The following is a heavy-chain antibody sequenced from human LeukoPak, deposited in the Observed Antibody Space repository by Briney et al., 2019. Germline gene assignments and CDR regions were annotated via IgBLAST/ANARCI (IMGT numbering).Heavy chain of an antibody. D-gene: IGHD3-22*01. CDR2: IYYSGST. V-gene: IGHV4-59*12. Sequence: PSETLSLTCNVSGASISSYYWNWIRQSPGKGLEWIGYIYYSGSTNYNPSLKSRVTISIDTSKNHFSLKLSSVSAAVTAVYYCARAKSDSGGYYYNYYGMDVWGQGTTVTVSS. J-gene: IGHJ6*02. CDR1: GASISSYY. CDR3: ARAKSDSGGYYYNYYGMDV.